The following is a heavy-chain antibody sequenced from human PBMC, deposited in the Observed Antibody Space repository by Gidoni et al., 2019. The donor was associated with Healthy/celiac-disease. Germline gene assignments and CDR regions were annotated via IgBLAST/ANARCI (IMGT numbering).Heavy chain of an antibody. CDR2: IKQDGSEK. D-gene: IGHD2-15*01. CDR3: ARDGYCSGGSCYDY. V-gene: IGHV3-7*01. J-gene: IGHJ4*02. Sequence: EVQLVESGGGLVQPGGSLRLSCAASGFTFIRYWMGWVSQAPGKGLEWVANIKQDGSEKYYVDSVKGRFTISRDNAKNSLYLQMNSLRAEDTAVYYCARDGYCSGGSCYDYWGQGTLVTVSS. CDR1: GFTFIRYW.